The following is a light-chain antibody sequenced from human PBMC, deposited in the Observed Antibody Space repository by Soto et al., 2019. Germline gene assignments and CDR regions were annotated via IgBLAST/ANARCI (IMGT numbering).Light chain of an antibody. CDR1: QSVSSN. J-gene: IGKJ1*01. CDR2: GAS. Sequence: EIVMTQSPPTLSVSPVERATLSCRASQSVSSNLAWYQQKPGQAPRLLIYGASTRATGIPARFSGSGSGTEFTLTISSLQSEDFAVYYCQQYNNWPPVTFGQGTKVDIK. V-gene: IGKV3-15*01. CDR3: QQYNNWPPVT.